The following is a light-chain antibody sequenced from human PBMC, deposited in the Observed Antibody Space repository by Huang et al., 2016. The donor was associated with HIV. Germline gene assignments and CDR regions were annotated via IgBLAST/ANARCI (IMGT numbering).Light chain of an antibody. CDR2: GVS. J-gene: IGKJ1*01. CDR1: QSVSSGY. Sequence: EIVLTQSPGTLSLSPGERATLSCRASQSVSSGYVAWYQKRPGQAHRLLSFGVSTRATGIPDRFSGSVSGTDFTLTSSRLEPEDFAGYYCQQYDSSPGTFGQGTKVEIK. V-gene: IGKV3-20*01. CDR3: QQYDSSPGT.